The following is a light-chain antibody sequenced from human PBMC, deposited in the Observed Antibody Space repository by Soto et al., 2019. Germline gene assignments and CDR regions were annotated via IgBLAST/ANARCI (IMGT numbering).Light chain of an antibody. CDR2: DNN. V-gene: IGLV1-51*01. J-gene: IGLJ2*01. CDR3: GTWDSSLSAVV. Sequence: QSVLTQPPSVSAAPGQKVTISRSGSSSNIGNNYVSWYQQLPGTAPKLLIYDNNKRPSGIPDRFSGSKSGTSATLGITGLPTGDEADYYCGTWDSSLSAVVFGGGTKLTVL. CDR1: SSNIGNNY.